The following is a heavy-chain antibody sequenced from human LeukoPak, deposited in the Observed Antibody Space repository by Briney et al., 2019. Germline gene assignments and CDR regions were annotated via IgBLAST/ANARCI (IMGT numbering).Heavy chain of an antibody. CDR3: AKVGGSSMVRGVIHFDY. D-gene: IGHD3-10*01. V-gene: IGHV3-23*01. Sequence: GGSLRLSCAASGLTFSTYAMSWVRQAPGKGLEWVSSISDSDGSTYYADSVKGRFTISRDNSKNTVYLQMNSLRAEDTAVYYCAKVGGSSMVRGVIHFDYWGQGTLVTVSS. CDR2: ISDSDGST. J-gene: IGHJ4*02. CDR1: GLTFSTYA.